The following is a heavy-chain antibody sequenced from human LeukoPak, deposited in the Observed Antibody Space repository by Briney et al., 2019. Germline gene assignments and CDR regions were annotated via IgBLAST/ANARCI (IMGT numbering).Heavy chain of an antibody. CDR2: MNPNRGNT. D-gene: IGHD6-6*01. Sequence: ASVKVSCKASGYAFTRYDIKGVRQATGQGVERMGWMNPNRGNTGYAQKLQGRVTITRNTSIRTAYMGMSSLRSEDTAVYYCARGASSSSIHWGQGTLVTVSS. CDR1: GYAFTRYD. J-gene: IGHJ4*02. V-gene: IGHV1-8*01. CDR3: ARGASSSSIH.